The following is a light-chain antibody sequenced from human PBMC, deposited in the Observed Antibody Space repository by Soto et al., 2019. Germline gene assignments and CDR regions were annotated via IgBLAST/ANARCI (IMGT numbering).Light chain of an antibody. CDR2: DAS. J-gene: IGKJ1*01. V-gene: IGKV1-5*01. CDR1: QSLNSR. Sequence: DIQLTQSPSTLSASVGDRVTLTCRASQSLNSRLAWYQQRPGKAPKLLIYDASTLESGVPSRFSGRGSGTQFTLTISSLQPDDFATYYCQRYNTFSGTFGPGTKVDIK. CDR3: QRYNTFSGT.